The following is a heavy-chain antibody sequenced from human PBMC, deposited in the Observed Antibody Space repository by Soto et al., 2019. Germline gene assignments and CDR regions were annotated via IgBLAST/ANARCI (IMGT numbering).Heavy chain of an antibody. CDR3: ASLHGARFDP. J-gene: IGHJ5*02. CDR1: GGSISTNY. CDR2: ISSSGYT. V-gene: IGHV4-4*08. D-gene: IGHD4-17*01. Sequence: SETLSLTCTVSGGSISTNYWSWIRQPPGKGLEWIGYISSSGYTNYNASLKSRITISIDTSKNQFSLKLTSVTAADTAVYYCASLHGARFDPWGQGTLVTVSS.